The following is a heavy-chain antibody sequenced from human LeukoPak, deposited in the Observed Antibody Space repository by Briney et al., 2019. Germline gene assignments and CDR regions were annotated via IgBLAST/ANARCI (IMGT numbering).Heavy chain of an antibody. J-gene: IGHJ3*02. CDR2: INTNTGNP. V-gene: IGHV7-4-1*02. CDR1: GYTFTSYA. D-gene: IGHD3-3*01. Sequence: GASVKVSCKASGYTFTSYAMNWVRQAPGQGLEWMGWINTNTGNPTYAQGFTGRFVFSLDTSVSTAYLQISSLKAEDTAVYYRARAREYYDFWSGYHEDALDIWGQGTMVTVSS. CDR3: ARAREYYDFWSGYHEDALDI.